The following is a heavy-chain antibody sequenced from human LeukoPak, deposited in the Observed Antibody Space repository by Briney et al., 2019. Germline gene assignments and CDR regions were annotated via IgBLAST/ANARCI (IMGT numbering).Heavy chain of an antibody. D-gene: IGHD1-26*01. CDR1: GFTFSNAW. V-gene: IGHV3-15*01. CDR3: TTPPGNYYAWAYFQH. Sequence: GGSLRISXAASGFTFSNAWMTWVSQAPGKGLEWVGRIKSKTDGGTTDYAAPVKGRFTISRDDSKNTLYPQMNSLKTEDTAVYYCTTPPGNYYAWAYFQHWGQGTLVTVSS. J-gene: IGHJ1*01. CDR2: IKSKTDGGTT.